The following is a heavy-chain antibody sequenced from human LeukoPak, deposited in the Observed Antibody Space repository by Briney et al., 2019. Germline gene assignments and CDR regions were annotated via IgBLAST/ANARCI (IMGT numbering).Heavy chain of an antibody. Sequence: SVNVSCTASGGTFSSYAISWVRQAPGQGLEWMGRIIPILGIANYAQKFPGRVTITADKSTSTAYMELSSLRSEDTAVYYCARDRPYYYDSSGYYSTSWYFDLWGRGTLVTVSS. D-gene: IGHD3-22*01. CDR2: IIPILGIA. CDR3: ARDRPYYYDSSGYYSTSWYFDL. J-gene: IGHJ2*01. V-gene: IGHV1-69*04. CDR1: GGTFSSYA.